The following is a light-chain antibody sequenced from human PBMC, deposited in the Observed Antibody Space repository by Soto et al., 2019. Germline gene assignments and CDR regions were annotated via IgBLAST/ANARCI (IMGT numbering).Light chain of an antibody. CDR3: QQDISDPYT. V-gene: IGKV1-5*01. J-gene: IGKJ2*01. Sequence: DIQMTQFPSTLSASVGDRVTITCRASQTTNTWLAWYQQKPVTAPKLLIYDASSLEGGVPSRFSASGSGTECTLTISSLQPDDLATYYCQQDISDPYTFGQGTKVEIK. CDR2: DAS. CDR1: QTTNTW.